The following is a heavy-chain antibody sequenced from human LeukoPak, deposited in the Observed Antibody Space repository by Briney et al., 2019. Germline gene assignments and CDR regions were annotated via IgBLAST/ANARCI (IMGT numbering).Heavy chain of an antibody. D-gene: IGHD2/OR15-2a*01. J-gene: IGHJ4*02. CDR3: ATYLRSSPIDS. V-gene: IGHV3-7*01. CDR2: IKQDGSDK. CDR1: GFTFSSYG. Sequence: GGSLRLSCAASGFTFSSYGMSWVRQAPGKGLEWVANIKQDGSDKFYVDSVKGRFTISRDNAKNSLSLQMNNLRGEDTAVYYCATYLRSSPIDSWGQGTLVTVSS.